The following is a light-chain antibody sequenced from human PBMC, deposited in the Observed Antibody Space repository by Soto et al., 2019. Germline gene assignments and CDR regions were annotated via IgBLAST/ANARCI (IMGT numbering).Light chain of an antibody. CDR2: AAS. CDR3: QQSYSSPPT. Sequence: IPMTPSPFTLSASVGDRHTLTCRASQTISSWLAWYQQKQGKXPKXXIFAASSLQSGVPSRFSGSRSGPDLTITISSLQPEDFETYYCQQSYSSPPTFGQGTKVDIK. CDR1: QTISSW. V-gene: IGKV1-39*01. J-gene: IGKJ1*01.